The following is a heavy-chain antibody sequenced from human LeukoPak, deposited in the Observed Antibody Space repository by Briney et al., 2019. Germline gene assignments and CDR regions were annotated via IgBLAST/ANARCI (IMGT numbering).Heavy chain of an antibody. CDR1: GFTFDDYG. D-gene: IGHD6-13*01. CDR3: ARVWQQLVSPNFDY. J-gene: IGHJ4*02. Sequence: PGGSLRPSCAASGFTFDDYGMSWVRQAPGKGLEWVSGINWNGGSTGYADSVKGRFTISRDNAKNSLYLQMNSLRAEDTALYYCARVWQQLVSPNFDYWGQGTLVTVSS. V-gene: IGHV3-20*04. CDR2: INWNGGST.